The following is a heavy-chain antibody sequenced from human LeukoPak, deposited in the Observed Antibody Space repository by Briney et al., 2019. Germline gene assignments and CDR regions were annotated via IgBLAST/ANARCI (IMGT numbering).Heavy chain of an antibody. J-gene: IGHJ4*02. CDR1: GGSISSGDYY. D-gene: IGHD3-16*01. V-gene: IGHV4-30-4*08. CDR3: ARDRLGDPIDY. Sequence: SQTLSLTCTVSGGSISSGDYYWSWLRQPPGTGLEWIGYIYYSGSTYYNPSLKSRVTISVDTSKNQFSLKLSSVTAADTAVYYCARDRLGDPIDYWGQGTLVTVSS. CDR2: IYYSGST.